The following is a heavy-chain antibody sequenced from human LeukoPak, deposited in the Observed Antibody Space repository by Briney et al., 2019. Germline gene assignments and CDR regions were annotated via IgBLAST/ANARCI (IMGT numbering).Heavy chain of an antibody. CDR2: TYYGGGT. CDR1: GDSISSSFYY. J-gene: IGHJ4*02. D-gene: IGHD4/OR15-4a*01. Sequence: SETLSLTCTVSGDSISSSFYYWGWIRQPPGKGLEWIGSTYYGGGTHYNPSLKSRATIFLDTSMNQFSLRLTSVTAADTALYFCARESFEEPGTMDHWGQGTLVSVSS. CDR3: ARESFEEPGTMDH. V-gene: IGHV4-39*07.